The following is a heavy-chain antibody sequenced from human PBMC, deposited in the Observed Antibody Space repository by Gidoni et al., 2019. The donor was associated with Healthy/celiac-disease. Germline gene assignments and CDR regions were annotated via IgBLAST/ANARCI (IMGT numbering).Heavy chain of an antibody. CDR2: IYYSGST. V-gene: IGHV4-39*01. CDR3: ARGRGGSYYRGAFDI. D-gene: IGHD1-26*01. J-gene: IGHJ3*02. CDR1: GGSISSSSYY. Sequence: QLQLQESGPGLVTPSETLSLTCTVSGGSISSSSYYWGWIRQPPGKGLEWIGSIYYSGSTYYNPSLKSRVTISVDTSKNQFSLKLSSVTAADTAVYYCARGRGGSYYRGAFDIWGQGTMVTVSS.